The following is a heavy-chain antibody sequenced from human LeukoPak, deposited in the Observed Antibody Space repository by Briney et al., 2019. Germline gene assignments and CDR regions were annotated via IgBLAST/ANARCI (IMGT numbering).Heavy chain of an antibody. D-gene: IGHD1-1*01. CDR1: GFTFSSYT. CDR2: ISGSNSYI. CDR3: ARALTTLTYEGY. Sequence: GSLRLSCAASGFTFSSYTMHWIRQAPGKGLEWVSSISGSNSYIFYADSVKGRFTVSRDNAKDSLYLQMNSLRAEDTAVYYCARALTTLTYEGYWGQGTLVTVSS. V-gene: IGHV3-21*01. J-gene: IGHJ4*02.